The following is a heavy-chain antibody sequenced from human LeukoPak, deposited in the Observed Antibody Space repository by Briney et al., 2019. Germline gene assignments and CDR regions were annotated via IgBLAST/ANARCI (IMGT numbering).Heavy chain of an antibody. CDR3: ARGFLDPSERRIPYYYGMDV. Sequence: SLRLSCAAXXFTFSXYGMHWVRQAPGKGLEWVAVIWYDGSNKYYADSVKGRFTISRDNSKNTPYLQMNSLRAEDTAVYYCARGFLDPSERRIPYYYGMDVWGQGTTVTVSS. V-gene: IGHV3-33*01. D-gene: IGHD1-1*01. CDR2: IWYDGSNK. J-gene: IGHJ6*02. CDR1: XFTFSXYG.